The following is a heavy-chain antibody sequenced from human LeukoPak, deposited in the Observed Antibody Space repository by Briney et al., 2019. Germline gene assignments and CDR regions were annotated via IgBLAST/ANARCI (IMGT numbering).Heavy chain of an antibody. CDR2: IHSGGST. CDR3: AKCVILTGRYMDV. J-gene: IGHJ6*03. V-gene: IGHV3-53*01. D-gene: IGHD3-9*01. CDR1: GFTVSSNY. Sequence: GGSLRLSCAASGFTVSSNYMSWVRQAPGKGLEWVSIIHSGGSTFYADSVKGRFTISRDNSKNTLYLQMNSLRAEDTAVYYCAKCVILTGRYMDVWGKGTTVTISS.